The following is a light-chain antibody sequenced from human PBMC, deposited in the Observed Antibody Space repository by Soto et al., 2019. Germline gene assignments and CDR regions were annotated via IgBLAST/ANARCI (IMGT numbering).Light chain of an antibody. J-gene: IGKJ4*01. Sequence: DIQMTQSPSTLSAFVGDRVTITCRASQSIRSWLAWYQQKPGKAPKLLIYDASNLESGVPSRFSGRRSGTEFTLTISSLQPEDFATYYCQQYESYSPLTFGGGTKVDIK. CDR3: QQYESYSPLT. V-gene: IGKV1-5*01. CDR1: QSIRSW. CDR2: DAS.